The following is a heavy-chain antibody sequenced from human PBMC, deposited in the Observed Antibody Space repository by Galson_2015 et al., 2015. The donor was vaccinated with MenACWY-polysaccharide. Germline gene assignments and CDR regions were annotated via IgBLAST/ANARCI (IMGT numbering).Heavy chain of an antibody. Sequence: SLRLSCAASGFTFSSYWMHWVRQAPGKGLVWVSRTNGDGGATDYADSVKGRFTISRDNAKNTLYLQMNSLRAEDTAVYYCAGACAKYCRGGNCFLNWFDPWGQGTLVTVSS. CDR3: AGACAKYCRGGNCFLNWFDP. D-gene: IGHD2-15*01. CDR2: TNGDGGAT. J-gene: IGHJ5*02. V-gene: IGHV3-74*01. CDR1: GFTFSSYW.